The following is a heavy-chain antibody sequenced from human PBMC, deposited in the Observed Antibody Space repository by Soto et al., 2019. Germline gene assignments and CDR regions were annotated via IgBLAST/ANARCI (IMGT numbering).Heavy chain of an antibody. CDR3: ARGRGLHYDCWSGQPHDY. J-gene: IGHJ4*02. Sequence: SETLSLTCAVYGGSFSGYYWSWIRQPPGKGLEWIGEINHSGSTNYNPSLKSRVTISVDTSKNQFSLKLSSVTAADTAVYYCARGRGLHYDCWSGQPHDYWGQGTLVTVS. CDR1: GGSFSGYY. CDR2: INHSGST. V-gene: IGHV4-34*01. D-gene: IGHD3-3*01.